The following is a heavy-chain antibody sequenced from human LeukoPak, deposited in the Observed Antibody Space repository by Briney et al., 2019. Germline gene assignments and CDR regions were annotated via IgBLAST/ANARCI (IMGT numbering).Heavy chain of an antibody. J-gene: IGHJ4*02. CDR1: GGSFSGYY. V-gene: IGHV4-34*01. Sequence: PSETLSLTCAGYGGSFSGYYWSWIRQPPGKGLEWIGEINHSGSTNYNPSLKSRVTISVDTSKNQFSLKLSSVTAADTAVYYCARERGYSYWSYFDYWGQGTLVTVSS. D-gene: IGHD5-18*01. CDR3: ARERGYSYWSYFDY. CDR2: INHSGST.